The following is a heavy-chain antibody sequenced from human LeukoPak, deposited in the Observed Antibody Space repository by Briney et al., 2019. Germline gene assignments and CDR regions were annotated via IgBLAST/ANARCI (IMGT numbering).Heavy chain of an antibody. J-gene: IGHJ5*02. D-gene: IGHD3-9*01. Sequence: SQTLSLTCTVSGGSISSGSYYWSWIRPPAGKGLEWIGRIYTSGSTNYNPSLKSRVTISVDTSKDQFSLKLSSVTAADTAVYYCARAGGYDILTGYYTVGWFDPWGQGTLVTVSS. CDR1: GGSISSGSYY. V-gene: IGHV4-61*02. CDR2: IYTSGST. CDR3: ARAGGYDILTGYYTVGWFDP.